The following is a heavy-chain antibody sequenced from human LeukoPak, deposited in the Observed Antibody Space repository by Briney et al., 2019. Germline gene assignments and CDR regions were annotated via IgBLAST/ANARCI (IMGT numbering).Heavy chain of an antibody. CDR2: IIPIFGTA. J-gene: IGHJ5*02. V-gene: IGHV1-69*13. CDR1: GYTFTSYY. Sequence: SVKVSCKASGYTFTSYYMHWVRQAPGQGLEWMGGIIPIFGTANYAQKFQGRVTITADESTSTAYMELSSLRSEDTAVYYCARDPGAEYCDSSGYYWFDPWGQGTLVTVSS. CDR3: ARDPGAEYCDSSGYYWFDP. D-gene: IGHD3-22*01.